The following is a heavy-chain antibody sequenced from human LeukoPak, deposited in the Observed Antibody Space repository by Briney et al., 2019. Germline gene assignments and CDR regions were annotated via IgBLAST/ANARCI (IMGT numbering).Heavy chain of an antibody. CDR2: INHSGST. Sequence: PSETLSLTCAVYGGSFSVYYWSWIRQPPGKGLEWIGEINHSGSTNYNPSLKSRVTISVDTSKNQFSLKLSSVTAADTAVYYCARFSSRRITMIVEKADAFDIWGQGTMVTVSS. D-gene: IGHD3-22*01. CDR3: ARFSSRRITMIVEKADAFDI. CDR1: GGSFSVYY. V-gene: IGHV4-34*01. J-gene: IGHJ3*02.